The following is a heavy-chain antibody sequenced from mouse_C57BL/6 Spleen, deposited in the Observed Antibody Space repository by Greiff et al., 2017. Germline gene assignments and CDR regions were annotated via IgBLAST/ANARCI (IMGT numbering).Heavy chain of an antibody. D-gene: IGHD2-4*01. Sequence: VQLVESGPGLVQPSQSLSITCTVSGFSLTSYGVHWVRQSPGKGLEWLGVIWSGGSTDYNAAFISRLSISKDNSKSQVFFKMNSLQADDTAIYYCARMGNDYDVGDFDYWGQGTTLTVSS. J-gene: IGHJ2*01. CDR1: GFSLTSYG. V-gene: IGHV2-2*01. CDR2: IWSGGST. CDR3: ARMGNDYDVGDFDY.